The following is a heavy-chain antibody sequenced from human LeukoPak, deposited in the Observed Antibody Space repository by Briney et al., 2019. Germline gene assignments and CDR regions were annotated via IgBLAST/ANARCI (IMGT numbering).Heavy chain of an antibody. V-gene: IGHV1-2*02. CDR2: INPNSGGT. CDR1: GYTFTGYY. CDR3: ARGPFGMELRYNWFDP. D-gene: IGHD1-7*01. Sequence: ASVKVSCKASGYTFTGYYMRWVRQAPGQGLEWMGWINPNSGGTNYAQKFQGRVTMTRDTSISTAYMELSRLRSDDTAVYYCARGPFGMELRYNWFDPWGQGTLVTVSS. J-gene: IGHJ5*02.